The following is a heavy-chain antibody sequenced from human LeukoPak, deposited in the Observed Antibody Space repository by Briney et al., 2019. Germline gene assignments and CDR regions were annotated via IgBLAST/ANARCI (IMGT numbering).Heavy chain of an antibody. J-gene: IGHJ4*02. D-gene: IGHD6-19*01. V-gene: IGHV3-7*01. CDR3: ARVGKNGWDFDH. CDR2: INEGGGLK. Sequence: PGGSLRLSCAASGFSFSAYWMTWVRRAPGKGLEWVANINEGGGLKYYVDSVKGRFTISRDNTNNSLYLQMFSLRVDDSAVYYCARVGKNGWDFDHWGQGTLVTVSS. CDR1: GFSFSAYW.